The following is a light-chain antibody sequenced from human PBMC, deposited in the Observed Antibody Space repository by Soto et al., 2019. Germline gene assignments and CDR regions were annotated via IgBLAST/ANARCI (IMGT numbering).Light chain of an antibody. Sequence: DIQMTQSPSSVSASVGDRVTITCRASQGISSWLAWYQQKPGKAPKLLIYAGSSLQSGVPSRFSGRGSGADFTLTISSLHTEDFATYYCQQTYSIPVTFGQGTKLEIK. CDR2: AGS. J-gene: IGKJ2*01. CDR1: QGISSW. CDR3: QQTYSIPVT. V-gene: IGKV1-12*01.